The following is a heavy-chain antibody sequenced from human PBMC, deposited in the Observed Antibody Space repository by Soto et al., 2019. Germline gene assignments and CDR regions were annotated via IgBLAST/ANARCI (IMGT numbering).Heavy chain of an antibody. V-gene: IGHV3-66*04. D-gene: IGHD1-26*01. CDR3: ARLAEWEYYDGMDV. J-gene: IGHJ6*02. CDR1: GFTVSSNY. Sequence: SLRLSCAASGFTVSSNYMSWVRQAPGKGLEWVSVIYSGGSTYYATAYGASVKGRFSISRDDSKNTAYLQMSSLNTEDTAVYYCARLAEWEYYDGMDVWGQGTTVTVSS. CDR2: IYSGGST.